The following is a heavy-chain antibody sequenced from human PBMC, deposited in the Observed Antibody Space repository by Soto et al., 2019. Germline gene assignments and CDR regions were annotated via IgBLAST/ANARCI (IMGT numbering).Heavy chain of an antibody. CDR1: GGSISSYY. J-gene: IGHJ6*02. V-gene: IGHV4-59*01. CDR2: IYYSGST. D-gene: IGHD1-20*01. CDR3: ARDNWHGYYSYGMDV. Sequence: PSETLSLTCTVSGGSISSYYWSWIRQPPGKGLEWIGYIYYSGSTNYNPSLKSRVTISVDTSKKQFSLKMSSVTAADTAVYYCARDNWHGYYSYGMDVWGQGTTVTVSS.